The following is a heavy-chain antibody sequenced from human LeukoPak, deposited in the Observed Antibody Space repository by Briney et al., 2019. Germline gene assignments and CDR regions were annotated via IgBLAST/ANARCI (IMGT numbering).Heavy chain of an antibody. V-gene: IGHV5-51*01. CDR1: GYNFNNYW. J-gene: IGHJ3*01. D-gene: IGHD3-10*01. CDR3: ARQGGSGTFGAFNV. Sequence: GESLKISCQGSGYNFNNYWIGWMRQMPGNGLEWMGIIHPGDSDIRYSPSFQGLVTISADMSISTAYLQWSSLKASDTAKYYCARQGGSGTFGAFNVWGQGTMVTVSS. CDR2: IHPGDSDI.